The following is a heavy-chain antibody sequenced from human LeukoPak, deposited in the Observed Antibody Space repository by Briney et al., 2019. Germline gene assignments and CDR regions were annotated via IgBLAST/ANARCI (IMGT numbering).Heavy chain of an antibody. Sequence: ETLSLTCTVSGGSISSYYWSWIRQPPGKGLEWIGYIYYSGSTNYNPSLKSRVTISVDTSKNQFSLKLSSVTAADTAVYYCARHTSYGHFDYWGQGTLVTVSS. D-gene: IGHD3-10*01. J-gene: IGHJ4*02. CDR1: GGSISSYY. CDR2: IYYSGST. V-gene: IGHV4-59*08. CDR3: ARHTSYGHFDY.